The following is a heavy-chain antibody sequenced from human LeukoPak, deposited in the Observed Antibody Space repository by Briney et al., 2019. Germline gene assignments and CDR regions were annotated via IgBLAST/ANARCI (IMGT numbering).Heavy chain of an antibody. J-gene: IGHJ6*03. D-gene: IGHD2-8*01. V-gene: IGHV1-69*06. CDR2: IIPIFGTA. CDR1: GGTFSSYA. CDR3: ARAGCTNGVCFKRGHHYYYMDV. Sequence: SVKVSCKASGGTFSSYAISWVRQAPGQGLEWMGEIIPIFGTANYAQKFQGRVTITADKSTSTAYMELSSLRSEDTAVYYCARAGCTNGVCFKRGHHYYYMDVWGKGTTVTVSS.